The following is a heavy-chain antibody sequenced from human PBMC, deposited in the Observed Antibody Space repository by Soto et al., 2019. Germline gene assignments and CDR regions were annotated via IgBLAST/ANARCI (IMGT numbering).Heavy chain of an antibody. CDR3: ARGEYYYDSSGYYPRPLGY. CDR1: GGSIRSGGYY. Sequence: PSETLSLTCTVSGGSIRSGGYYWSWIRQHPGKGLEWIGYIYYSGSTYYNPSLKSRVTISVDTSKNQFSLKLSSVTAADTAVYYCARGEYYYDSSGYYPRPLGYWGQGTLVTVSS. J-gene: IGHJ4*02. V-gene: IGHV4-31*03. D-gene: IGHD3-22*01. CDR2: IYYSGST.